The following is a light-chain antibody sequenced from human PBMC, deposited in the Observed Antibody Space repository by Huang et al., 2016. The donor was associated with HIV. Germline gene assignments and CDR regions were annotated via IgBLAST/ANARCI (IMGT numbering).Light chain of an antibody. CDR2: AAS. CDR1: QDIDNY. J-gene: IGKJ5*01. Sequence: DIQMTQSPSSLSASVGDSVTITCRASQDIDNYLARYQQKPGKVTKILIFAASSLKSGVPPRFSGSGSGTHFSLNISSLQPEDVATYYCQKYNSAPITFGQGTRLEI. V-gene: IGKV1-27*01. CDR3: QKYNSAPIT.